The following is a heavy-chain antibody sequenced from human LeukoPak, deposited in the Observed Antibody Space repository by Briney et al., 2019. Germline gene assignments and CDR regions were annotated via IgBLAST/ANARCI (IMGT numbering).Heavy chain of an antibody. V-gene: IGHV3-23*01. D-gene: IGHD3-16*01. J-gene: IGHJ4*02. CDR1: GFTFSKYA. CDR2: ISDSGVTE. Sequence: GGSLRLSCVVSGFTFSKYAMTWVRQAPGQGLDWVSAISDSGVTEYYADSVKGRFTISRYNSRSTLYLQMNSLRAEDTAVYYCANLNAPYWGNFGYWGQGTLVTVSS. CDR3: ANLNAPYWGNFGY.